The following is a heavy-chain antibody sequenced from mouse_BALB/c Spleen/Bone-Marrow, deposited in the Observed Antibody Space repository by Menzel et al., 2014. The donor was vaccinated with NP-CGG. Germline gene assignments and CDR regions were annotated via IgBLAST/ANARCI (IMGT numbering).Heavy chain of an antibody. J-gene: IGHJ2*01. Sequence: EVKLMESGGGLVQPGGSLKLSCAASGFNFSRYWMSWVRQAPGKGLEWIGEINPDSSTINYTPSLKDKFIISRDNAKNTMYLQMGKVRSEDAALCYCARQEYYGNGNDWGQGTTLTVSS. V-gene: IGHV4-1*02. CDR1: GFNFSRYW. CDR2: INPDSSTI. D-gene: IGHD1-1*01. CDR3: ARQEYYGNGND.